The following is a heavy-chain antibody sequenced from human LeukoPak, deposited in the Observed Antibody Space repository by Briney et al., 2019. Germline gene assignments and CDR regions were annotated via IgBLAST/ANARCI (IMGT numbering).Heavy chain of an antibody. CDR1: GGTFSSYA. V-gene: IGHV1-69*04. CDR3: ASATRSYYDSSGYLDY. CDR2: IIPILGTA. Sequence: GASVKVSCKASGGTFSSYAISWVRQAPGQGLEWMGRIIPILGTANYAQKFQGRVTITADKSTSTAYMELSSLRSEDTAVYYCASATRSYYDSSGYLDYWGQGTLVTVSS. J-gene: IGHJ4*02. D-gene: IGHD3-22*01.